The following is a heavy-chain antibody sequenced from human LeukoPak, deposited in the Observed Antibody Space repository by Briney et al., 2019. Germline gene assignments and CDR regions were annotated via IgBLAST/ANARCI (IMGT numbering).Heavy chain of an antibody. CDR3: ARHYYDSSGSRRDYYFDY. D-gene: IGHD3-22*01. J-gene: IGHJ4*02. V-gene: IGHV4-34*01. Sequence: SETLSLTCAVYGGSFSGYYWSWIRQPPGKGLEWIGEINHSGSTNYNPSLKSRVTMSVDTSRSQFSLKLSSVTAADTAVYFCARHYYDSSGSRRDYYFDYWGQGTLVTVSS. CDR1: GGSFSGYY. CDR2: INHSGST.